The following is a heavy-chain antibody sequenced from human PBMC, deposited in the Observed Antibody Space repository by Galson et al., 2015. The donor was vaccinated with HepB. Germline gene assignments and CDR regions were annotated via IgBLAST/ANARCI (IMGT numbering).Heavy chain of an antibody. CDR2: INPSGGYT. CDR3: ARGGDTAMVFDALDL. J-gene: IGHJ3*01. D-gene: IGHD5-18*01. CDR1: GYTFTTYY. V-gene: IGHV1-46*03. Sequence: SVKVSCKASGYTFTTYYMQWVRQAPGQGLEWMGVINPSGGYTTYAQKFQGRVTMTRDTSTSTVYMDLSSLRSEDTAVYYCARGGDTAMVFDALDLWGQGTMVTVSS.